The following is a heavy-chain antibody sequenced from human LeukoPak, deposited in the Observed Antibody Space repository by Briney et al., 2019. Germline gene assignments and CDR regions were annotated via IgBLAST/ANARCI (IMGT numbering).Heavy chain of an antibody. D-gene: IGHD4/OR15-4a*01. CDR1: GYSTSSGYY. CDR3: ARRSWLTVDY. Sequence: SETLSLTCTVSGYSTSSGYYWGWIRQPPGKGLEWIGSIYHSGSTYYNPSLKSRVTISVDRSKNQFSLKLSSVTAADTAVYYCARRSWLTVDYWGQGTLVTVSS. J-gene: IGHJ4*02. CDR2: IYHSGST. V-gene: IGHV4-38-2*02.